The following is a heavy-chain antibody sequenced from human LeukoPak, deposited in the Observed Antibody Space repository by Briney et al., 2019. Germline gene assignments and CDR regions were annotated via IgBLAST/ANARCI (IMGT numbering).Heavy chain of an antibody. D-gene: IGHD6-19*01. CDR3: ARPYSSGWSGVFDI. CDR1: GGSISSYY. Sequence: KPSETLSLTCSVSGGSISSYYWSWIRQSPGKGLEWIANINYSGSTRYNPSLKSRVTISVDTSKNQFSLRLSSVTAANTAVYYCARPYSSGWSGVFDIWGQGTVVTVSS. V-gene: IGHV4-59*08. CDR2: INYSGST. J-gene: IGHJ3*02.